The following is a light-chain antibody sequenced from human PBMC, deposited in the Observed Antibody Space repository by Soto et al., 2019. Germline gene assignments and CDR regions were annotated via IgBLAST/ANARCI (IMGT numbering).Light chain of an antibody. Sequence: DFVMTQTPLSSPVTLVQPSSISCRSSQSLVHSDGNSYLSWLHQRPGQPPRLLIYMISNRFSGVPARFSGSGAGTDFTLNISRVEPEDVGVYYCMQATHTYNFGQGTKLEIK. CDR1: QSLVHSDGNSY. CDR2: MIS. J-gene: IGKJ2*01. V-gene: IGKV2-24*01. CDR3: MQATHTYN.